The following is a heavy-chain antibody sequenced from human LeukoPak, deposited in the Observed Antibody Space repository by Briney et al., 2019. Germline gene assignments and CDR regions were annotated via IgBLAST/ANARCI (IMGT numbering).Heavy chain of an antibody. CDR1: GFTFSSYE. CDR3: ARDMGYSYGYSYFDH. Sequence: GGSLRLSCAASGFTFSSYEMNWVRQAPGKGLEWVSYISSSGSTIYYADSVKGRFTIPRDNAKNSLYLQMNSLRAEDTAVYYCARDMGYSYGYSYFDHWGQGTLVTVSS. D-gene: IGHD5-18*01. J-gene: IGHJ4*02. V-gene: IGHV3-48*03. CDR2: ISSSGSTI.